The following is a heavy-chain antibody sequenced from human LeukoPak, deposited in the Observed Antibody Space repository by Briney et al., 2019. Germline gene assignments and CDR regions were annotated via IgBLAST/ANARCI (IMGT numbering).Heavy chain of an antibody. CDR1: GFTFSSYG. D-gene: IGHD6-6*01. V-gene: IGHV3-30*02. J-gene: IGHJ4*02. CDR3: AKDLGYSSSYNITLLDY. CDR2: IRYDGSNK. Sequence: GGSLRLSCAASGFTFSSYGMHWVRQAPGKGLEWVAFIRYDGSNKYCADSVKGRFTISRDNSKNTLYLQMNSLRAEDTAVYYCAKDLGYSSSYNITLLDYWGQGTLVTVSS.